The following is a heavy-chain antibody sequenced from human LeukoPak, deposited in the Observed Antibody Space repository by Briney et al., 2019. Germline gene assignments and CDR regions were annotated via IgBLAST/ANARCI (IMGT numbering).Heavy chain of an antibody. D-gene: IGHD3-3*01. V-gene: IGHV3-23*01. Sequence: GGSLGLSCAASGFTFSSYAMSWVRQAPGKGLEWVSAISGSGGSTYYADSVRGRFTISRDNSKNTLYLQMNSLRAEDTAVYYCAKDRPRSIFGVVIKGAFDIWGQGTMVTVSS. CDR1: GFTFSSYA. CDR3: AKDRPRSIFGVVIKGAFDI. CDR2: ISGSGGST. J-gene: IGHJ3*02.